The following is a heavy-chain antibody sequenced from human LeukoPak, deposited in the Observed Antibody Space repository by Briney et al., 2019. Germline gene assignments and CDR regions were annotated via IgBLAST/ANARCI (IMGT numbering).Heavy chain of an antibody. Sequence: SVKVSCKASGGTFSSYAISWVRQAPGQGLEWMGGIIPIFGTANYAQKFQGRVTIATDESTSTAYMELSSLRSEDTAVYYCARDYLYGDYNWFDPWGQGTLVTVSS. CDR3: ARDYLYGDYNWFDP. D-gene: IGHD4-17*01. J-gene: IGHJ5*02. CDR1: GGTFSSYA. V-gene: IGHV1-69*05. CDR2: IIPIFGTA.